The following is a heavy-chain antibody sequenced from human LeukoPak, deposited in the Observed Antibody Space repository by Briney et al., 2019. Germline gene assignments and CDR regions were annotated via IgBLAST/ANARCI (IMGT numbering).Heavy chain of an antibody. V-gene: IGHV3-21*01. CDR2: ISSSSSYI. CDR1: GFTFSSYS. Sequence: PGGSLRLSCAASGFTFSSYSMNWVRQAPGKGLEWVSSISSSSSYIYYADSVKGRFTISRDNAKNSLYLQMNSLRAENTAVYYCARALNYYYYYMDVWGKGTTVTVSS. J-gene: IGHJ6*03. CDR3: ARALNYYYYYMDV.